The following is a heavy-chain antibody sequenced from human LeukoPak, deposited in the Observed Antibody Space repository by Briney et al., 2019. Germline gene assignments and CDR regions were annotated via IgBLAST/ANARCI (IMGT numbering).Heavy chain of an antibody. D-gene: IGHD5-18*01. Sequence: QPGGSLRLSCAASGFTFSSYGMHWVRQAPGKGLEWVAFIRYDGSNKYYADSVKGRFTISRDNSKNSLYLQMNSLRTEDTALYYCAKGDTAIPYPYSYGDYWGQGTLVTVSS. CDR2: IRYDGSNK. J-gene: IGHJ4*02. CDR1: GFTFSSYG. CDR3: AKGDTAIPYPYSYGDY. V-gene: IGHV3-30*02.